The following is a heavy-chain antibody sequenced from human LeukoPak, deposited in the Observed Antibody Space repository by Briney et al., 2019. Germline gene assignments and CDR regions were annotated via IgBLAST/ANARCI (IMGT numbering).Heavy chain of an antibody. CDR1: GYTFTNYY. CDR2: IIPNSGGT. V-gene: IGHV1-18*04. Sequence: GASVNLSCKASGYTFTNYYIHWVRQAPGQGLEWMGWIIPNSGGTNYAQKLQGRVTMTTDTSTSTAYMELRSLRSDDTAVYYCARLLATTHFDYWGQGTLVTVSS. J-gene: IGHJ4*02. D-gene: IGHD5-12*01. CDR3: ARLLATTHFDY.